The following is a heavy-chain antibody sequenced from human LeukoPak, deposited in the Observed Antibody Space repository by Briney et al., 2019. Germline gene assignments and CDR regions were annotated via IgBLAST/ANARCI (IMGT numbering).Heavy chain of an antibody. CDR1: GYSISSGYY. CDR3: ARNDIVVVPAAFDY. J-gene: IGHJ4*02. CDR2: IYHSGST. D-gene: IGHD2-2*01. V-gene: IGHV4-38-2*01. Sequence: SETLSLTCAVSGYSISSGYYWGWIRQPPGKGLEWIGSIYHSGSTYYNPSLKSRVTISVDTSKNQFSLKLSSVTAADTAVYYCARNDIVVVPAAFDYWGQGTLVTVSS.